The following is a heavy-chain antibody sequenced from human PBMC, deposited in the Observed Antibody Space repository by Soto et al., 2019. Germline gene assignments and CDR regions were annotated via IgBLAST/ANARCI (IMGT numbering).Heavy chain of an antibody. D-gene: IGHD2-2*01. V-gene: IGHV3-72*01. Sequence: EVLLVESGGGLVQPGGSLTLSCAVSGFTFSNHYMDWVRQAPGEGLEWVGRTRNKAERYTTDYAASVKGRFTISRDESRNSFYLQMNSLRTEDTAVYYCVRGYHSFDIWGQGTRVTVSS. CDR3: VRGYHSFDI. CDR2: TRNKAERYTT. CDR1: GFTFSNHY. J-gene: IGHJ3*02.